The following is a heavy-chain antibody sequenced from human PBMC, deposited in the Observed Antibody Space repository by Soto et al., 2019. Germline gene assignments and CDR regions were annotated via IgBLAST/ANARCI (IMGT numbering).Heavy chain of an antibody. Sequence: QVQLQESGPGLVKPSQSLSLTCSVSGGSISSGDYYWSWIRQHPGKGLEWIGYIYYSGNTYYNPSLKSRVTISVDTSKNHFSLKLSSVTAADTAVYYCARGGTIFWQYWGQGTLVTVSS. V-gene: IGHV4-31*03. CDR3: ARGGTIFWQY. CDR2: IYYSGNT. J-gene: IGHJ4*02. CDR1: GGSISSGDYY. D-gene: IGHD3-9*01.